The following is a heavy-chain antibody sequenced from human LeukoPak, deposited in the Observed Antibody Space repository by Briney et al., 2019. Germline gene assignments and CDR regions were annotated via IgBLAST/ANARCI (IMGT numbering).Heavy chain of an antibody. J-gene: IGHJ4*02. CDR1: GFTFINFG. CDR2: IRSDTGIE. CDR3: AKDQYSSGWYFDY. V-gene: IGHV3-30*02. D-gene: IGHD6-19*01. Sequence: GGSLRLSCSASGFTFINFGIHWVRQAPGKGLQWVAFIRSDTGIEYYADSVKGRFTMSRDNSKNTLYLQMNSLRVEDTAIYYCAKDQYSSGWYFDYWGQGTLVTVSS.